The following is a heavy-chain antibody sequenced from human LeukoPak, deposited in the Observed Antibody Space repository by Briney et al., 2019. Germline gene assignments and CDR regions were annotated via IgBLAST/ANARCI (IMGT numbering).Heavy chain of an antibody. J-gene: IGHJ4*02. CDR2: IYYSGST. CDR1: GGSISSGGYY. CDR3: ARDNPRYDFWSGFML. V-gene: IGHV4-31*03. Sequence: SQTLSLTCTVSGGSISSGGYYWRWIRQHPGKGLEWIGYIYYSGSTYYNPSLKSRVTISVDTSKNQFSLKLSSVTAADTAVYYCARDNPRYDFWSGFMLWGQGTLVTVSS. D-gene: IGHD3-3*01.